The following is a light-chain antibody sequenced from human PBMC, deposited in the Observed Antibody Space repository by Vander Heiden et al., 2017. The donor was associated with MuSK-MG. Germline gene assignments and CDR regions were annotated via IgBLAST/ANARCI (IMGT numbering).Light chain of an antibody. CDR1: QSVSSS. CDR2: LSS. Sequence: EIVLTQSPGPLSLSPGETATLSCRASQSVSSSLAWYQQKPGQAPRLLIYLSSTRATGIPDRFSGSGSETDFTLTISRLEPEDFAVYYCQQYGSSPITFGQGTRLEIK. J-gene: IGKJ5*01. CDR3: QQYGSSPIT. V-gene: IGKV3-20*01.